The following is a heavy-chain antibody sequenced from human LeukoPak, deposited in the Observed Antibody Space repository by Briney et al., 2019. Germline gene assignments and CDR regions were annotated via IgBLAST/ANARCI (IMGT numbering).Heavy chain of an antibody. Sequence: ASVKVSCKASGGTFRSYAVNWVRQAPGQGLEWMGRILPFRGTTNDAQKLQDRVTITADKSTGTVYMEVSSLRSEDTAVYYCARDQGYSDSAAHYGMDVWGQGTTVTVAS. D-gene: IGHD5-18*01. CDR3: ARDQGYSDSAAHYGMDV. CDR1: GGTFRSYA. CDR2: ILPFRGTT. J-gene: IGHJ6*02. V-gene: IGHV1-69*04.